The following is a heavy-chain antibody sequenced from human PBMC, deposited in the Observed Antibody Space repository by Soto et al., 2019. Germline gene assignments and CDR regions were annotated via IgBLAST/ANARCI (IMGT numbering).Heavy chain of an antibody. CDR2: MNPNTGNT. V-gene: IGHV1-8*01. CDR3: ARGLGYSYGYVVYYYGMDV. J-gene: IGHJ6*02. D-gene: IGHD5-18*01. Sequence: ASVKVSCKASGYTFTSYGVNWVRQAAGQGLEWMGWMNPNTGNTGYAQKFQGRVTMTTNNSISTAYMELSSLTSEDTAVYYCARGLGYSYGYVVYYYGMDVWGQGTTVTVSS. CDR1: GYTFTSYG.